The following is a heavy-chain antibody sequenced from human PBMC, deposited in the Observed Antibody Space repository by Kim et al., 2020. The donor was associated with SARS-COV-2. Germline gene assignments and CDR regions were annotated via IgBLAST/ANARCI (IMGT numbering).Heavy chain of an antibody. CDR3: TNIAAAAHYYYFGVDV. V-gene: IGHV3-49*03. Sequence: GGSLRLSCTASGFSFGDYALSWFRQAPGKGLEWVGFIRSKDYAGTAEYAASVKGRFTISRDDSKSIAYLQMSSLETEDTAVYFCTNIAAAAHYYYFGVDVWGQGTTVTVSS. CDR1: GFSFGDYA. CDR2: IRSKDYAGTA. J-gene: IGHJ6*02. D-gene: IGHD6-13*01.